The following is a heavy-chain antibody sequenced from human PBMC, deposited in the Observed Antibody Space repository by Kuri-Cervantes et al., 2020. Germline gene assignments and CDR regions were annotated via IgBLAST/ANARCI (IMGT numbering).Heavy chain of an antibody. CDR3: ARGIAAAGYYFDY. V-gene: IGHV1-69*13. D-gene: IGHD6-13*01. CDR2: IIPIFGTA. J-gene: IGHJ4*02. Sequence: SVKVSCKASGGTFSSYAISWVRQAPGQGLEWMGGIIPIFGTANYAQKFQGRVTITADESTSTAYMELRSLRSDDTAVYYCARGIAAAGYYFDYWGQGTLVTDSS. CDR1: GGTFSSYA.